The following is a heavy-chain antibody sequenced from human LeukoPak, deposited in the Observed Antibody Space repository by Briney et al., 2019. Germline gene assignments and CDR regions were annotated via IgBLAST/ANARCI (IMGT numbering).Heavy chain of an antibody. Sequence: GGSLRLSCAASGFTFSNSAMNWVRQAQGKGLDWVSSISSGSSYRYYADSVKGRFTISRDNAENSLYLQMNSLSADDTAVYYCARGRDIAATNYFDYWGQGVLVTVSS. J-gene: IGHJ4*02. CDR2: ISSGSSYR. CDR1: GFTFSNSA. V-gene: IGHV3-21*01. D-gene: IGHD5-12*01. CDR3: ARGRDIAATNYFDY.